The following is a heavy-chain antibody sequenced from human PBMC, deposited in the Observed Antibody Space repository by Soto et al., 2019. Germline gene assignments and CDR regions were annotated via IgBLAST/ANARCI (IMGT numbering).Heavy chain of an antibody. CDR3: ASTSYSSSSYYYYYYGMDV. Sequence: PGESLKISCNGSGYSFTSYWIGWVRQMPGKGLEWMGIIYPGDSDTRYSPSFQGQVTISADKSISTAYLQWSSLKASDTAMYYCASTSYSSSSYYYYYYGMDVWGQGTTVTVSS. J-gene: IGHJ6*02. D-gene: IGHD6-6*01. CDR2: IYPGDSDT. V-gene: IGHV5-51*01. CDR1: GYSFTSYW.